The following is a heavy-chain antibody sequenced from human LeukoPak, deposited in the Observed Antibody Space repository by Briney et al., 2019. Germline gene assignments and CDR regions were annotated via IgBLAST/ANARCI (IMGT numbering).Heavy chain of an antibody. CDR3: ARGTSGLPVDY. CDR1: GGSISSYY. V-gene: IGHV4-59*01. Sequence: PSETLSLTCTLSGGSISSYYWSWIRQPPGKGLEWIGYIYYTGNTNYNPSLKSRVTISVDTSKNLFSLNVNSATAADTAVYYCARGTSGLPVDYWGQGTLVTVSP. D-gene: IGHD2-21*01. CDR2: IYYTGNT. J-gene: IGHJ4*02.